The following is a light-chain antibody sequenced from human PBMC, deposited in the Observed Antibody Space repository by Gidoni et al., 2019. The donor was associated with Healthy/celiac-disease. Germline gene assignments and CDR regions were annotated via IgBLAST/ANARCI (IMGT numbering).Light chain of an antibody. CDR3: QQLNSYLT. CDR2: AAS. V-gene: IGKV1-9*01. J-gene: IGKJ5*01. Sequence: IQFTPSPSFLSASVGDRVTITCRASQGISSYLAWYQQKPGKATKILSYAASTLQSGVPSRFSGSGSGTEFTLTISSLQPEDCANYYCQQLNSYLTFGQGTRLEIK. CDR1: QGISSY.